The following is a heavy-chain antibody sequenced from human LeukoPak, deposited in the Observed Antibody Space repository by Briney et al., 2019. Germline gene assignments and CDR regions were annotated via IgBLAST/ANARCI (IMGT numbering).Heavy chain of an antibody. Sequence: GGSLRLSCAASGFTFSNSAMSWVRQAPGKGLEWVSTLSGSGITTYYADSVKGRLTISRDNSKNTLYLQMNSLRAEDTAVYYCAKGIYSSGWSYFDYWGHGALVTVSS. CDR1: GFTFSNSA. D-gene: IGHD6-19*01. J-gene: IGHJ4*01. CDR2: LSGSGITT. CDR3: AKGIYSSGWSYFDY. V-gene: IGHV3-23*01.